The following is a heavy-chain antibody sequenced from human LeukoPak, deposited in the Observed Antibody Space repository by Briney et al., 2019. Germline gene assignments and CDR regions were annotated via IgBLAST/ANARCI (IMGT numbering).Heavy chain of an antibody. CDR2: ISGDGGST. CDR3: AKDLIAVTAPKAYFDF. D-gene: IGHD6-19*01. V-gene: IGHV3-43*02. Sequence: GGSLRLSCEASGFSFDGYAMHWVRQPPGKGLEWVSLISGDGGSTFYADSVRGRFTISRDNSKNSLYLQMNSLRIEDTAVYYCAKDLIAVTAPKAYFDFWGQGTLVTVSS. J-gene: IGHJ4*02. CDR1: GFSFDGYA.